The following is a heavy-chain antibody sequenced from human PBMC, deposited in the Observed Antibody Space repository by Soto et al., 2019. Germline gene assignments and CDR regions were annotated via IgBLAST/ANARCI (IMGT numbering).Heavy chain of an antibody. D-gene: IGHD6-13*01. CDR3: ARAKAPLYSSSWYWFDP. CDR2: IYYSGST. CDR1: GGSISSGDYY. J-gene: IGHJ5*02. Sequence: SETLSLTYTVSGGSISSGDYYWSWIRQPPGKGREWIGYIYYSGSTYYNPSLKSRVTISLDTSKNQFSLKLSSVTAADTAVYYCARAKAPLYSSSWYWFDPWGQGTLVTVSS. V-gene: IGHV4-30-4*01.